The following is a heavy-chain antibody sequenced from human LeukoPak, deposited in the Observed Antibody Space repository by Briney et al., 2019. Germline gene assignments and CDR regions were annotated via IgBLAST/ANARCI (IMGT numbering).Heavy chain of an antibody. CDR1: GFTFSSYS. J-gene: IGHJ6*03. Sequence: PGGSLRLSCAASGFTFSSYSMNWVRQAPGKGLEWVSSISSSSSYIYYADSVKGRFTTSRDNAKNSLYLQMNSLRAEDTAVYYCARGATPSFMLYYMDVWGKGTTVTVSS. CDR2: ISSSSSYI. V-gene: IGHV3-21*01. CDR3: ARGATPSFMLYYMDV. D-gene: IGHD1-26*01.